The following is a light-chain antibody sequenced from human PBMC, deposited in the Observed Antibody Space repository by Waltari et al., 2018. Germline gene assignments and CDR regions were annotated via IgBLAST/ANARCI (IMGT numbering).Light chain of an antibody. CDR2: GAS. J-gene: IGKJ4*01. V-gene: IGKV3-15*01. CDR3: QHYNNLPLT. CDR1: ESVSSK. Sequence: EIVMTQSPATLSVSPGERATLSCRASESVSSKLAWYQQRAGQEPRLLIYGASTRATGIPARFSGSGSGTEFTLTISSLQSEDFAVYFCQHYNNLPLTFGGGTKVEIK.